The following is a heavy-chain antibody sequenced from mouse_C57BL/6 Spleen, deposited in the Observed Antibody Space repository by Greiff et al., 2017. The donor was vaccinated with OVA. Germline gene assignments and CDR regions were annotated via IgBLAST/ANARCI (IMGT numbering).Heavy chain of an antibody. V-gene: IGHV1-55*01. CDR3: ARLITTVVATPYYFDY. Sequence: VQLQQSGAELVKPGASVKMSCKASGYTFTSYWITWVKQRPGQGLEWIGDIYPGSGSTNYNEKFKSKATLTVDTSSSTAYMQLSSLTSEDSAVYYCARLITTVVATPYYFDYWGQGTTLTVSS. J-gene: IGHJ2*01. CDR1: GYTFTSYW. CDR2: IYPGSGST. D-gene: IGHD1-1*01.